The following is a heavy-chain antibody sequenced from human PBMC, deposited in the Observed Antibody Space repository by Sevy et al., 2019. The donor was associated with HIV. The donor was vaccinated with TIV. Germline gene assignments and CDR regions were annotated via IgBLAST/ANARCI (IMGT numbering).Heavy chain of an antibody. V-gene: IGHV3-7*01. Sequence: GGSLRLSCAASGFTFSSYWMSWVRQAPGKGLEWVANITQDGSEKYYLDSVKGRFTISRDNAKNSLYLQMNSLRAEDTAVYYCARDGRYCSSTSCYHYYYGMDVWGQGTTVTVSS. D-gene: IGHD2-2*01. J-gene: IGHJ6*02. CDR2: ITQDGSEK. CDR3: ARDGRYCSSTSCYHYYYGMDV. CDR1: GFTFSSYW.